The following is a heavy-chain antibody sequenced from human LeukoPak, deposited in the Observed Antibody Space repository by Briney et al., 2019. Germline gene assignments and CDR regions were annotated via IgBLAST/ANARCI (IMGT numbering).Heavy chain of an antibody. CDR2: INSDGSST. D-gene: IGHD3-9*01. CDR3: GRELDWLPTLDY. V-gene: IGHV3-74*01. Sequence: PGGSLRLSCAASGFTFSNYWMHWVRKAPGKGLVWFSRINSDGSSTRYADSVKGRFTIPRDNAKNTLYLQMNSLRAEDTAVYYCGRELDWLPTLDYWGQGTLVTVSS. J-gene: IGHJ4*02. CDR1: GFTFSNYW.